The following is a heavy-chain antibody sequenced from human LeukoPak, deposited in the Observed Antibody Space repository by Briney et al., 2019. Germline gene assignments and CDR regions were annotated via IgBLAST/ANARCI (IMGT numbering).Heavy chain of an antibody. CDR2: IWYDGSNE. CDR3: ARVFKEYYYGSGDSN. D-gene: IGHD3-10*01. V-gene: IGHV3-33*01. J-gene: IGHJ4*02. Sequence: GRSLRLSCAASGFTFSTYVMHWVRQAPGKGLEWVAVIWYDGSNEFYADSVKGRFTISRDNSKNTLYLQMNSLRAEDTAVYYCARVFKEYYYGSGDSNWGQGTLVTVSS. CDR1: GFTFSTYV.